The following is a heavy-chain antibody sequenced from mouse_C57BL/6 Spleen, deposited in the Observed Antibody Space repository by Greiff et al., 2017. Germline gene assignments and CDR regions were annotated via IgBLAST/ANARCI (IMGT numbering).Heavy chain of an antibody. J-gene: IGHJ3*01. CDR2: ISSGSSTI. CDR1: GFTFSDYG. D-gene: IGHD2-4*01. Sequence: EVQGVESGGGLVKPGGSLKLSCAASGFTFSDYGMHWVRQAPEKGLEWVAYISSGSSTIYYADTVKGRFTISRDNAKNTLFLQMTSLRSEDTAMYYCARPLYDYDGSGFAYWGQGTLVTVSA. CDR3: ARPLYDYDGSGFAY. V-gene: IGHV5-17*01.